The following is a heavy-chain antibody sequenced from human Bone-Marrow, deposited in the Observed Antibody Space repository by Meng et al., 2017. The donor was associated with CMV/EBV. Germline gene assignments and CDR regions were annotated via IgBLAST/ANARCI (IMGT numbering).Heavy chain of an antibody. V-gene: IGHV1-69*05. D-gene: IGHD2-2*02. J-gene: IGHJ6*02. CDR2: IIPIFGTA. CDR3: ARGGSEVVPAAIGYYGMDV. CDR1: GGTFSSYA. Sequence: SVKVSCKASGGTFSSYAISWVRQAPGQGLEWMGVIIPIFGTANYAQKFQGRVTITTDESTSTAYMELSSLRSEDTAVYYCARGGSEVVPAAIGYYGMDVWGRGTTVTVSS.